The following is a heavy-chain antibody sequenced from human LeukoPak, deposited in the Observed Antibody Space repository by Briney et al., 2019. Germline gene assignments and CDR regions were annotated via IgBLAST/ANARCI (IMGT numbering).Heavy chain of an antibody. J-gene: IGHJ6*02. Sequence: PGGSLRLSCAASGFTFSSYGMHWVRQAPGKGLEWVAVIWYDRSNKYYADSVKGRFTISRDNSKNTLYLQMNSLRAEDTAVYYCARAPVYSGSYYYYGMDVWGQGTTVTVSS. V-gene: IGHV3-33*01. CDR2: IWYDRSNK. D-gene: IGHD1-26*01. CDR3: ARAPVYSGSYYYYGMDV. CDR1: GFTFSSYG.